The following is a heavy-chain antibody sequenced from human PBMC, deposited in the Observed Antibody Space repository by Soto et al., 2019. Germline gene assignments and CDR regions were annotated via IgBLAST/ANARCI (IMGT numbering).Heavy chain of an antibody. D-gene: IGHD3-10*01. V-gene: IGHV3-23*01. CDR1: GFTFSSYA. Sequence: GGSLRLSCAASGFTFSSYAMSWVRQAPGKGLEWVSAISGSGGSTYYADSVKGRFTISRDNSKNTLCLQMNSLRAEDTAVYYCAKARGYYGSGKTKDWFDPWGQGTLVTVSS. CDR2: ISGSGGST. CDR3: AKARGYYGSGKTKDWFDP. J-gene: IGHJ5*02.